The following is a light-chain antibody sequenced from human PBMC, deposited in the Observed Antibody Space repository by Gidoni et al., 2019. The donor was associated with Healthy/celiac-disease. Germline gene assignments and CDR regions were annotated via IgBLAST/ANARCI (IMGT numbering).Light chain of an antibody. Sequence: DIQMMRSPSSLSASVGDRVTITCTASQDIRNYLNGYQQKPGEAPKLLIYDAPNFETGVPSRFSVSGSGTDFTFTISSLQPEDIATYYCQQYDTLPLTFXGXTKVEIK. CDR3: QQYDTLPLT. J-gene: IGKJ4*01. CDR1: QDIRNY. CDR2: DAP. V-gene: IGKV1-33*01.